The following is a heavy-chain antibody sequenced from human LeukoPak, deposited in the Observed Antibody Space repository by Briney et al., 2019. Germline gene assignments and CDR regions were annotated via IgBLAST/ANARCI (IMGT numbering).Heavy chain of an antibody. D-gene: IGHD6-19*01. J-gene: IGHJ4*02. CDR1: GFIFSSYA. Sequence: GGSLRLSCAASGFIFSSYAMSWVRQAPGKGLEWVSAISGSGGSTCYADSVKGRFTISRDNSKNTLYLQMNSLRAEDTAVYYCAKARGYSSGWLFDYWGQGTLVTVSS. CDR3: AKARGYSSGWLFDY. CDR2: ISGSGGST. V-gene: IGHV3-23*01.